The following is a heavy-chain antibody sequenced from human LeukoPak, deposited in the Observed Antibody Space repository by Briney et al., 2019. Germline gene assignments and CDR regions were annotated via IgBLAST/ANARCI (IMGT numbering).Heavy chain of an antibody. Sequence: GGSLSLSCAASGFSFNYYSMNWVRPPPGKRLEWVASLSSRSNHIHYVASVKGPLTISTDKAMNPPYRQMYSLRAEDTAVYDCARETAIVVVEDATQEDYYYMDVWGKGTTVTVSS. D-gene: IGHD2-15*01. V-gene: IGHV3-21*01. CDR2: LSSRSNHI. J-gene: IGHJ6*03. CDR1: GFSFNYYS. CDR3: ARETAIVVVEDATQEDYYYMDV.